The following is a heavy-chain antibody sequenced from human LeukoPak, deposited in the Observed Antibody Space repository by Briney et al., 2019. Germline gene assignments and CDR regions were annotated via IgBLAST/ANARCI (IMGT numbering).Heavy chain of an antibody. D-gene: IGHD4-23*01. CDR1: GGSFSGYY. CDR3: ARQRSTVAPYYYMDV. CDR2: INHSGST. Sequence: SETLSLTCAVYGGSFSGYYWSWIRQPPGKGLEWIGEINHSGSTNYNPSLKSRVTISVDTSKNQFSLKLSSVTAADTAVYYCARQRSTVAPYYYMDVWGKGTTVTVSS. V-gene: IGHV4-34*01. J-gene: IGHJ6*03.